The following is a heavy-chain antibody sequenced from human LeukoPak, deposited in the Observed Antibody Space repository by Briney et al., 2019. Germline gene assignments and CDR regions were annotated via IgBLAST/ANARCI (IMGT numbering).Heavy chain of an antibody. CDR1: GFTFNNYW. V-gene: IGHV3-7*01. CDR2: IKQDGGER. Sequence: GGSLRLSCAASGFTFNNYWMSWVRQAPGKGLEWVANIKQDGGERYYVDSVKGRFTISRDNAKNSLYLQMNSLRAEDTAVYYCAVGIAATEDWAQGTLVTVSS. CDR3: AVGIAATED. J-gene: IGHJ4*02. D-gene: IGHD6-13*01.